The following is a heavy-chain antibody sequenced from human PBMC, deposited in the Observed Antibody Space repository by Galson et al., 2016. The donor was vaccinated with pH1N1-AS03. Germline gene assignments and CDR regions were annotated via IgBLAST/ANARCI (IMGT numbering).Heavy chain of an antibody. Sequence: SLRLSCAASGFTFSSYSMNWVRQAPGKGLEWVSSISSSGNYKYYADSVKGRFTVSRDNAMNSLYLPMNSLRAEDTAPYYCARSRSPDYYDSSTYRPDAFDIWGQVTMLTVSS. V-gene: IGHV3-21*01. CDR1: GFTFSSYS. J-gene: IGHJ3*02. CDR3: ARSRSPDYYDSSTYRPDAFDI. D-gene: IGHD3-22*01. CDR2: ISSSGNYK.